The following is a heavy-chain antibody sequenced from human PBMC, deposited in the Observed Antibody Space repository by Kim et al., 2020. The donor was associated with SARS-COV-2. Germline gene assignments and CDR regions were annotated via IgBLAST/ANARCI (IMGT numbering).Heavy chain of an antibody. CDR3: ARHVARNWFDP. CDR2: IYYSGST. V-gene: IGHV4-59*08. CDR1: GGSISSYY. J-gene: IGHJ5*02. Sequence: SETLSLTCTVSGGSISSYYWSWIRQPPGKGLEWIGYIYYSGSTNYKPSLKSRVTISVDTSKNQFSLKLSSVTTADTAVYYCARHVARNWFDPWGQGTLVTVSS.